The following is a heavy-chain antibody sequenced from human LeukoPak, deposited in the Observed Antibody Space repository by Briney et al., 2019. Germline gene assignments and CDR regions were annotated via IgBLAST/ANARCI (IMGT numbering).Heavy chain of an antibody. CDR3: ARGSSGWYSHLGY. D-gene: IGHD6-19*01. V-gene: IGHV4-59*01. Sequence: PSETLSLTCTVSGGSISSYYWSWIRQPPGKGLEWIGYIYYSGSTNYNPSLKSRVTISVDTSNNQFSLKLSSVTAADTAVYYCARGSSGWYSHLGYWGQGTLVTVSS. CDR2: IYYSGST. J-gene: IGHJ4*02. CDR1: GGSISSYY.